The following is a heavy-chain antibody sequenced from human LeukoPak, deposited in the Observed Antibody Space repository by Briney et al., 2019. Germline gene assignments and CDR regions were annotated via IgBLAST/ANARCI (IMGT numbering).Heavy chain of an antibody. CDR3: VEAVVVIVAAKPGI. Sequence: GGSLRLSCAASGFSFSTYAMSWVRQAPGKGLEWVSSISSSGDSTYYADAVKGRFTISRDNSKNTLYLQMNSLRAEDTAVYYCVEAVVVIVAAKPGIWGQGTLVAVSS. V-gene: IGHV3-23*01. J-gene: IGHJ1*01. CDR1: GFSFSTYA. CDR2: ISSSGDST. D-gene: IGHD2-15*01.